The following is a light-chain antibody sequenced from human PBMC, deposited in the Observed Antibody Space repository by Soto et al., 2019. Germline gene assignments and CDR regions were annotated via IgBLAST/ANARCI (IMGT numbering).Light chain of an antibody. CDR1: QSISRN. J-gene: IGKJ2*01. CDR3: HQYNNWPPGT. Sequence: EIVLTQSPSTLSVSPGHRATISCRASQSISRNLAWYQQKPGQAPRLLIYGASTRATGIPARFSGSGSGTEFTLTISSLQSEDFALYYCHQYNNWPPGTFGQGTKVDIK. V-gene: IGKV3-15*01. CDR2: GAS.